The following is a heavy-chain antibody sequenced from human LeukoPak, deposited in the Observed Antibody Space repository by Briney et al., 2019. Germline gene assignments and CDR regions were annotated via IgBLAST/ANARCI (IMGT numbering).Heavy chain of an antibody. V-gene: IGHV1-2*02. D-gene: IGHD6-19*01. CDR2: INPNSGGT. CDR1: GYTFTGYY. Sequence: ASVKVSCKASGYTFTGYYMHWVRQAPGQGLEWMGWINPNSGGTNYALKFQGRVTMTRDTSISTAYMELSRLRSDDTAVYYCASTSSGWYYFDYWGQGTLVTVSS. CDR3: ASTSSGWYYFDY. J-gene: IGHJ4*02.